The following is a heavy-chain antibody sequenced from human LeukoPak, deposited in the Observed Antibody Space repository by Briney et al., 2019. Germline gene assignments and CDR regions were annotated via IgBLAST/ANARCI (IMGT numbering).Heavy chain of an antibody. D-gene: IGHD3-10*01. CDR1: GFTFSSSA. V-gene: IGHV3-23*01. Sequence: GGSLRLSCAASGFTFSSSAMSWARQAPGKGLEWVSTISGSGGSTYYADSVKGRFTISRDNSKNTLYLQMNSLRAEDTAVYYCAKADGSGSYSDFWGQGTLVTVSS. CDR3: AKADGSGSYSDF. CDR2: ISGSGGST. J-gene: IGHJ4*02.